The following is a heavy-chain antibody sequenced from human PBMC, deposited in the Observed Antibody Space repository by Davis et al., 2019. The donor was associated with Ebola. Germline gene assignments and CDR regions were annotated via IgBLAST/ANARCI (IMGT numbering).Heavy chain of an antibody. J-gene: IGHJ4*02. CDR2: IYWDDDK. CDR3: AHMVRKCSGGSCSTYYYFDY. V-gene: IGHV2-5*02. CDR1: GFSLSTSGVG. D-gene: IGHD2-15*01. Sequence: SGPTLVKPTQTLTLTCTFSGFSLSTSGVGVGWIRQPPGKALEWLALIYWDDDKRYSPSLKSRLTITKDTSKNQVVLTMTNMDPVDTATYYCAHMVRKCSGGSCSTYYYFDYWGQGTLVTVSS.